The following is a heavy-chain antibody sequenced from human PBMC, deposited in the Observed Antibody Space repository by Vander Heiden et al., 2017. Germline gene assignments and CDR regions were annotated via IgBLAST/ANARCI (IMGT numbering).Heavy chain of an antibody. CDR2: INSDGSST. D-gene: IGHD5-12*01. J-gene: IGHJ5*02. V-gene: IGHV3-74*01. Sequence: EVQLVASGGGLVQPGGSLRLSCAASGFTFNIYWMFWVRQAPGKGLVWVSGINSDGSSTSYADSVKGRFTISRDNAKNTLSLQMNSLRGEDTAVYYCARGGYSGGFDPWGQGTLVTVSS. CDR3: ARGGYSGGFDP. CDR1: GFTFNIYW.